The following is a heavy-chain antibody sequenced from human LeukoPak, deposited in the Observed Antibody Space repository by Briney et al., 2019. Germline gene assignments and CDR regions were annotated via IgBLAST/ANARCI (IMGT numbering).Heavy chain of an antibody. Sequence: PGRSLRLSCAASGFTFSSYGMHWVRQAPGKGLEWVAVISYDGSNKYYADSVKGRFTISRDNSKNTLYLQMNSLRAEDTAVYYCARGRVAATGRPGNYYYYGMDVWGQGTTVTVSS. D-gene: IGHD2-15*01. CDR3: ARGRVAATGRPGNYYYYGMDV. CDR2: ISYDGSNK. V-gene: IGHV3-30*03. CDR1: GFTFSSYG. J-gene: IGHJ6*02.